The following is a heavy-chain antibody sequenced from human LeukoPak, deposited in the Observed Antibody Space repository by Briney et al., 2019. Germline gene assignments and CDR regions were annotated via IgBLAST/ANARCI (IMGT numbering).Heavy chain of an antibody. CDR2: FDPEDAKT. CDR3: ATDLYLDDNSGENAGWFDP. V-gene: IGHV1-24*01. J-gene: IGHJ5*02. CDR1: GYTLTELS. D-gene: IGHD3-22*01. Sequence: ASVKVSCKVSGYTLTELSMHWVRQAPGKGLEWMGGFDPEDAKTIYAQKFQGRVTMTEDTSTDTAYMELSSLRSEDTAVYYCATDLYLDDNSGENAGWFDPWGQGTLVTVSS.